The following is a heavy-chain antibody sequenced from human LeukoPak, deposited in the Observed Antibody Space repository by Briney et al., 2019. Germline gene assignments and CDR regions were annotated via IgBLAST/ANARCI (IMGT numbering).Heavy chain of an antibody. V-gene: IGHV3-33*01. Sequence: GGSLRLSCAASGDTFRRNGMHWVRHAPGKGLEWVAVIWYDGSKKYYGDSVRGRFTISRDNSKNTLYLQMNSLRAEDTAVYYCARWLSDKIDSNGYLDYWGQGTLVAVSS. D-gene: IGHD5-18*01. CDR3: ARWLSDKIDSNGYLDY. J-gene: IGHJ4*02. CDR1: GDTFRRNG. CDR2: IWYDGSKK.